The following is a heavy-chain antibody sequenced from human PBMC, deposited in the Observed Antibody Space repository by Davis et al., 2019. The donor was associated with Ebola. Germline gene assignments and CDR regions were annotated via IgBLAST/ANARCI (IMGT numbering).Heavy chain of an antibody. V-gene: IGHV3-30-3*01. Sequence: PGGSLRLSCAASGFFFSDYAMHWVRQSPGKGLEWVAVITHDGSNRQHTDSAKGRFTISRDNSKNTLYLQMNLLRPDDTGVYYCTTLEHVTDYDYWGLGTLVTVSS. CDR2: ITHDGSNR. D-gene: IGHD1/OR15-1a*01. J-gene: IGHJ4*02. CDR1: GFFFSDYA. CDR3: TTLEHVTDYDY.